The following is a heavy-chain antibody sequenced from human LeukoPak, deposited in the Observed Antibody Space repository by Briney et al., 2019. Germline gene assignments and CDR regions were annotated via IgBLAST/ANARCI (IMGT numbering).Heavy chain of an antibody. CDR2: ISYDGSNK. J-gene: IGHJ4*02. CDR3: ARDGTAMVGVFDY. D-gene: IGHD5-18*01. CDR1: GFTFSSYA. V-gene: IGHV3-30-3*01. Sequence: GGSLRLSCAASGFTFSSYAMHWVRQAPGKGLEWVAVISYDGSNKYYADSVKGRFTISRDNSKNTLYLQMNSLRAEDTAVYYCARDGTAMVGVFDYWGQGTLVTVSS.